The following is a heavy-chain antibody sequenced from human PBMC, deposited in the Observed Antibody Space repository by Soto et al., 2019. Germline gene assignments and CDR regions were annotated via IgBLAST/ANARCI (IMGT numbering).Heavy chain of an antibody. J-gene: IGHJ5*02. V-gene: IGHV1-46*01. Sequence: ASVKVSCKASGNTFRNYAIHWVRQAPGQGLEWMGRIDPGGGGTNYAQKFQGRLTMTRDTSTSTVYMELSSLRSEDTAVYYCARDRVDCSGGNCWRSVEDTWGQGTLVTVSS. CDR2: IDPGGGGT. D-gene: IGHD2-15*01. CDR3: ARDRVDCSGGNCWRSVEDT. CDR1: GNTFRNYA.